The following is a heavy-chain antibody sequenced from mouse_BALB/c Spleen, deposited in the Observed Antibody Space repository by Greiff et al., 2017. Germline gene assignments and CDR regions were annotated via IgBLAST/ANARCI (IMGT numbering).Heavy chain of an antibody. CDR1: GFNIKDTY. J-gene: IGHJ2*01. D-gene: IGHD2-4*01. V-gene: IGHV14-3*02. CDR2: IDPANGNT. CDR3: ASAGGLISRNY. Sequence: EVKLMESGAELVKPGASVKLSCTASGFNIKDTYMHWVKQRPEQGLEWIGRIDPANGNTKYDPKFQGNATITADTSSNTAYLQLSSLTSEDTAVYYCASAGGLISRNYWGQGTTLTVSS.